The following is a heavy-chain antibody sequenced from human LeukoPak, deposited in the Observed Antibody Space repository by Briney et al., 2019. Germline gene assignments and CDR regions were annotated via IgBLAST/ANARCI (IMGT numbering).Heavy chain of an antibody. V-gene: IGHV4-34*01. Sequence: SETLSLTCAVYGGSFSGYYWSWIRQPPGKGPEWIGEINHSGSTNYNPPLKSRVTISVDTSKNQFSLKLSSVTAADTAVYYCARGRIVGATTVFDYWGQGTLVTVSS. J-gene: IGHJ4*02. CDR1: GGSFSGYY. D-gene: IGHD1-26*01. CDR3: ARGRIVGATTVFDY. CDR2: INHSGST.